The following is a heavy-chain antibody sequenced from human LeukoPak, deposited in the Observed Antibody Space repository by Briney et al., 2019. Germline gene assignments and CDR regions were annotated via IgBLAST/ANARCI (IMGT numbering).Heavy chain of an antibody. CDR3: ARIEVYYGMDV. J-gene: IGHJ6*02. CDR1: GFTVSSNY. V-gene: IGHV3-66*01. Sequence: PGGSLRLSCVASGFTVSSNYMSWVRQAPGKGLEWVSVIYSGGSTYYADSVKGRFTISRDNSKNTLYLQMNSLRAEDTAVYYCARIEVYYGMDVWGQGTTVTVSS. CDR2: IYSGGST.